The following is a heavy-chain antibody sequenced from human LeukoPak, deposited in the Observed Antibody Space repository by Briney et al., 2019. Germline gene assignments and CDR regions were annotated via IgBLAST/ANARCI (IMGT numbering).Heavy chain of an antibody. Sequence: SVKVSCKAYGGTFSSYAISWVRQAPGQGLEWMGGIIPIFGTANYAQKFQGRVTITADESTSTAYMELSSLRSEDTAVYYCARGYSIATQNAFDIWGQGTMVTVSS. V-gene: IGHV1-69*01. D-gene: IGHD4-11*01. CDR3: ARGYSIATQNAFDI. J-gene: IGHJ3*02. CDR2: IIPIFGTA. CDR1: GGTFSSYA.